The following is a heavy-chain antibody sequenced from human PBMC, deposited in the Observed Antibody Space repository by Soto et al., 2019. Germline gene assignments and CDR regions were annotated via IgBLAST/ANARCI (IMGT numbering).Heavy chain of an antibody. Sequence: SETLSLTCTVSGGSISSGGYYWSWIRQHPGKGLEWIGYIYYSGSTYYNPSLKSRVTISVDTSKNQFSLKLSSVTAADTAVYYCARGQADIYYYYYMDVWGKGTTVTV. CDR3: ARGQADIYYYYYMDV. V-gene: IGHV4-31*03. J-gene: IGHJ6*03. CDR2: IYYSGST. CDR1: GGSISSGGYY.